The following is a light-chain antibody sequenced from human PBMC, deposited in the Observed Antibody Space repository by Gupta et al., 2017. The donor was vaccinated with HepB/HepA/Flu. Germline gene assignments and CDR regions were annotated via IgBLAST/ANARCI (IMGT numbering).Light chain of an antibody. V-gene: IGKV3-20*01. CDR2: GTS. J-gene: IGKJ1*01. Sequence: EIVLTQSPGTLSLSPGERATLSCRASQSISDAFLAWYQQKPSQAPRLLIYGTSRRATGVPDRFSGSGSGTDFTLTISRLEPEDVAVYYCQQKCNANLTFGQGTKVEIK. CDR1: QSISDAF. CDR3: QQKCNANLT.